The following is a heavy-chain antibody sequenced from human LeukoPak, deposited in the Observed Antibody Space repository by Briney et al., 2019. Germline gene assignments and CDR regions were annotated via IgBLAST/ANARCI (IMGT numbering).Heavy chain of an antibody. CDR1: GYTFSSYA. J-gene: IGHJ3*02. CDR2: ISYDGSNK. V-gene: IGHV3-30-3*01. Sequence: GRSLRLSCAASGYTFSSYAMHWVRQAPGKGLEWVAVISYDGSNKFYADSVKGRFTISRDNSQNTLYLQMNRLRAEDTAVYYCARDVLQSFDIWGQGTMVTVSS. D-gene: IGHD4-11*01. CDR3: ARDVLQSFDI.